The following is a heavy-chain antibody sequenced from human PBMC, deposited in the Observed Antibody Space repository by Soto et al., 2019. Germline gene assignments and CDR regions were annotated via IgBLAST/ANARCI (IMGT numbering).Heavy chain of an antibody. CDR3: ARDPRGSLLWFGEPTEGYYFDY. J-gene: IGHJ4*02. CDR2: ISSSGSTI. D-gene: IGHD3-10*01. Sequence: QVQLVESGGGLVKPGGSLRLSCAASGFTFSDYYMSWIRQAPGKGLAWVSYISSSGSTIYYADSVKGRFTISRDNAKNSLYLQMNSLRAEDTAVYYCARDPRGSLLWFGEPTEGYYFDYWGQGTLVTVSS. V-gene: IGHV3-11*01. CDR1: GFTFSDYY.